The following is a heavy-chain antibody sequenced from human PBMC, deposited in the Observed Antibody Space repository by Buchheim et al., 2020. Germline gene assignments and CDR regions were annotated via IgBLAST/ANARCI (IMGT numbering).Heavy chain of an antibody. CDR3: ASGRNYGDYEDFDY. V-gene: IGHV3-30*04. Sequence: QVQLVESGGGVVQPGRSLRLSCAASGFTFSSYAMHWVRQAPGKGLEWVAVISYDGSNKYYADSVKGRFTIYRDNSKQTLSLQMNSLRAEDTAVYYCASGRNYGDYEDFDYWGQGTL. J-gene: IGHJ4*02. CDR1: GFTFSSYA. CDR2: ISYDGSNK. D-gene: IGHD4-17*01.